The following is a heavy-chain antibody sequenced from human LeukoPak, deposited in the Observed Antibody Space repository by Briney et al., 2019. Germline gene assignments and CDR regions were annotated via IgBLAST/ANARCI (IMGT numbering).Heavy chain of an antibody. Sequence: SETLSLTCTVSGGSISSYYWSWIRQPPGKGLEWIGYIYYSGSTNYNPSLKSRVTISVDTSKNQFSLKLSSVTAADTAVYCCARLGLWVDFDYWGQGTLVTVSS. D-gene: IGHD5-18*01. V-gene: IGHV4-59*08. CDR2: IYYSGST. CDR3: ARLGLWVDFDY. J-gene: IGHJ4*02. CDR1: GGSISSYY.